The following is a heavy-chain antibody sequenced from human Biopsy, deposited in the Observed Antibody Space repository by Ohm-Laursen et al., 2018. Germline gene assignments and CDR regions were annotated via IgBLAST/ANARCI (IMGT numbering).Heavy chain of an antibody. CDR2: INYSGRT. Sequence: SETLSLTWVVYGESFNGYYWSWIRQTPGKGLEWIGEINYSGRTNYNPSLKSRVTISVDTSKNQFSLKVRSVTAADTAVYYCVRGVDYYDPYHYYALDVWGQGTTVTVSS. V-gene: IGHV4-34*01. D-gene: IGHD3-22*01. J-gene: IGHJ6*02. CDR1: GESFNGYY. CDR3: VRGVDYYDPYHYYALDV.